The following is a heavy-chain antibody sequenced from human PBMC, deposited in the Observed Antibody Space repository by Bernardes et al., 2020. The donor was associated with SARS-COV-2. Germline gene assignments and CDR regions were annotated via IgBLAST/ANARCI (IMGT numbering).Heavy chain of an antibody. CDR1: GITVRSDF. CDR3: ATITEGGDY. CDR2: ISGGGRT. Sequence: WGSLRLSCAASGITVRSDFMNWVRQAPGKGLEWVSLISGGGRTYYADSVKGRFTISRDNSKNTLYLQMNSLRDEDTAVYYCATITEGGDYWGQGTQVTVSS. V-gene: IGHV3-66*01. J-gene: IGHJ4*02. D-gene: IGHD1-20*01.